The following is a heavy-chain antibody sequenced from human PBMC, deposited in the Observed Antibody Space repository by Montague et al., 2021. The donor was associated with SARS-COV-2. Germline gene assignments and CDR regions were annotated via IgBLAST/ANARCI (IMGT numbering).Heavy chain of an antibody. Sequence: SLRLSCAASGFTFSSYEMTWVRQAPGKGLEWVSYISSSGTTIYYADSMKGRFTISRDNVKDSLHLQINSLRAEDTAVYYCVRVGVGSTYSFDYWGHGTLVTVSS. D-gene: IGHD1-26*01. CDR2: ISSSGTTI. CDR1: GFTFSSYE. J-gene: IGHJ4*01. V-gene: IGHV3-48*03. CDR3: VRVGVGSTYSFDY.